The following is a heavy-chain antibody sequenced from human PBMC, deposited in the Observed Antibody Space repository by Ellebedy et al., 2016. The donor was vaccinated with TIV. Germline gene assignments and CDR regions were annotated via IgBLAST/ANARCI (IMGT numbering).Heavy chain of an antibody. CDR3: ARGDYYYYYGMDV. Sequence: MPSETLSLTCAVYGGSFSSYYWSWIRQPPGKGLEWIGYIYYSGSTNYNPSLKSRVTISVDTSKNQFSLKLSSVTAADTAVYYCARGDYYYYYGMDVWGQGTTVTVSS. CDR2: IYYSGST. J-gene: IGHJ6*02. CDR1: GGSFSSYY. V-gene: IGHV4-59*01.